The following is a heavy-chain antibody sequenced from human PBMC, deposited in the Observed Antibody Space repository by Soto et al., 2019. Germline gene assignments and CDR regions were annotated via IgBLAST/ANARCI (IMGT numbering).Heavy chain of an antibody. CDR2: ISYDGSNK. CDR1: GFTFSSYG. CDR3: AKFPKVADAFDI. Sequence: PGGSLRLSCAASGFTFSSYGMHWVRQAPGKGLEWVAVISYDGSNKYYADSVKGRFTISRDNSKNTLYLQMNSLRAEDTAVYYCAKFPKVADAFDIWGQGTMVTVSS. D-gene: IGHD2-15*01. V-gene: IGHV3-30*18. J-gene: IGHJ3*02.